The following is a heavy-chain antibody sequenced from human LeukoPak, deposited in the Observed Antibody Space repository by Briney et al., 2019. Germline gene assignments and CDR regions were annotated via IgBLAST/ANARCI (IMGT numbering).Heavy chain of an antibody. CDR3: ARASRGNSNYFDY. J-gene: IGHJ4*02. CDR1: GFTFSSYA. V-gene: IGHV4-59*01. D-gene: IGHD4-23*01. Sequence: GSLRLSCAASGFTFSSYAMSWIRQPPGKGLEWIGYIYYSGSTNYNPSLKSRVTISVDTSKNQFSLKLSSVTAADTAVYYCARASRGNSNYFDYWGQGTLVTVSS. CDR2: IYYSGST.